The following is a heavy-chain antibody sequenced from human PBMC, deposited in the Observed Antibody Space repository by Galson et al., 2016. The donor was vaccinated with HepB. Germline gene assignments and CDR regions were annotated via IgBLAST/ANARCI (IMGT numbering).Heavy chain of an antibody. CDR2: ISSDTTTI. CDR1: GFTFSSYS. Sequence: SLRLSCAASGFTFSSYSMDWVRQAPGKGLEWVSYISSDTTTIYYADSVKGRLTISRDNAKNSLYLQMNSLRDEDTAVYYCARETYYYYFYMDAWGKGTTVTVSS. CDR3: ARETYYYYFYMDA. J-gene: IGHJ6*03. V-gene: IGHV3-48*02.